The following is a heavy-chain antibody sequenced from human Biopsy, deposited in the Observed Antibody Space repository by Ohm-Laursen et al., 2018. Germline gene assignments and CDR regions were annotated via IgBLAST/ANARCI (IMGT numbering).Heavy chain of an antibody. V-gene: IGHV4-34*01. Sequence: SDTLSLTCAVYGGTYSGYYWSWIRQPPGKGLEWIGEVHHGGRANYNPSLKSRVTISGDMSKKQFSLKLSGVTAADTAVYYCARFIVPSLHCSNGVCPIRWFDPWGQGTLVTVFS. CDR3: ARFIVPSLHCSNGVCPIRWFDP. CDR1: GGTYSGYY. CDR2: VHHGGRA. J-gene: IGHJ5*02. D-gene: IGHD2-2*01.